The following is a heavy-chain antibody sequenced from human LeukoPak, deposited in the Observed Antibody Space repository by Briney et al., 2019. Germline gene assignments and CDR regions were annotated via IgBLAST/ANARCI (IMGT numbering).Heavy chain of an antibody. D-gene: IGHD3-10*01. CDR2: MNPNSGNT. J-gene: IGHJ4*02. V-gene: IGHV1-8*02. CDR3: ARHLWFGELYGLRAPDFDY. CDR1: GGTFSSYA. Sequence: ASVKVSCKASGGTFSSYAINWVRQATGQGLEWMGWMNPNSGNTGYAQKFQGRVTMTRNTSISTAYMELSSLRSEDTAVYYCARHLWFGELYGLRAPDFDYWGQGTLVTVSS.